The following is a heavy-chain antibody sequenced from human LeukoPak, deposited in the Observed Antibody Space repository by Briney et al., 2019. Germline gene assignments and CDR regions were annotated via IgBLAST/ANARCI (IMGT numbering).Heavy chain of an antibody. CDR1: GFTFSSYA. CDR2: ISYDGSNK. Sequence: GGSLRLSCAASGFTFSSYAMHWVRQAPGKGLEWVAVISYDGSNKYYADSVKGRFTISRDNSKNTLYLQMNSLRAGDTAVYYCARVGKYYDILTGYSTVHWYFDLWGRGTLVTVSS. CDR3: ARVGKYYDILTGYSTVHWYFDL. V-gene: IGHV3-30*14. D-gene: IGHD3-9*01. J-gene: IGHJ2*01.